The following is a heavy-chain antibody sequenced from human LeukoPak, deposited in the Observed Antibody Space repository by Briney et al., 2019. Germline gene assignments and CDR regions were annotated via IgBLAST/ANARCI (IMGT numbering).Heavy chain of an antibody. CDR2: IHYNGNN. CDR3: ARAPYYYDSSGYYTFLYYGMDV. J-gene: IGHJ6*02. D-gene: IGHD3-22*01. CDR1: GGSISSYY. V-gene: IGHV4-59*01. Sequence: SETLSLTCTVSGGSISSYYWNWIRLPPGKGLEWIGYIHYNGNNNYNPSLKSRVTILVDTSKNQFSLKLSSVIAADTAVYYCARAPYYYDSSGYYTFLYYGMDVWGQGTTVTVSS.